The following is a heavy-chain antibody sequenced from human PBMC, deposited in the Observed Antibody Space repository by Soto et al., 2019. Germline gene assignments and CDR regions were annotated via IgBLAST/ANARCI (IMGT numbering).Heavy chain of an antibody. J-gene: IGHJ6*02. D-gene: IGHD3-9*01. CDR2: IFYSGSA. CDR1: GGSISSYY. Sequence: SETLSLTCTVSGGSISSYYWGWIRQPPGKGLEWIGYIFYSGSAKYNPSLKSRVTISVDTSKNHFSLNLSSVTAADTAVYYCARDKGRYYIGMDVWGQGTTVTVSS. CDR3: ARDKGRYYIGMDV. V-gene: IGHV4-59*01.